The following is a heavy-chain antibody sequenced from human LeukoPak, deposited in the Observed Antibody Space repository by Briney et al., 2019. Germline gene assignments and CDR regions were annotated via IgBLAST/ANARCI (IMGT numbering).Heavy chain of an antibody. CDR3: VFSNPSNSDY. J-gene: IGHJ4*02. V-gene: IGHV5-10-1*01. D-gene: IGHD4-11*01. CDR1: EYSFTSYW. Sequence: PGESLKISCKGSEYSFTSYWISWVRQMPGKGLEWMGRIDPSDSYTNYSPSFQGHVTISADKSISTAYLQWSSLKASDTAMYYCVFSNPSNSDYWGQGTLVTVSS. CDR2: IDPSDSYT.